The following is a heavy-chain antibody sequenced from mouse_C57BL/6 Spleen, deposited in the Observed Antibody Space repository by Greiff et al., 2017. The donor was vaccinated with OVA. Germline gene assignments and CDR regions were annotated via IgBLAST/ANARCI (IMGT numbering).Heavy chain of an antibody. CDR1: GYSFTSYC. J-gene: IGHJ4*01. CDR3: ASCGRDQALDY. D-gene: IGHD3-3*01. CDR2: INPNDGTT. Sequence: VQLQQPGPELVKPGASVKLSCKASGYSFTSYCMHWVKQSHGQGLEWIGEINPNDGTTNYNQKFKGKATLTVDKSSSTAYMQLSSLTSEDSAVYYCASCGRDQALDYWGQGTSVTVSA. V-gene: IGHV1-53*01.